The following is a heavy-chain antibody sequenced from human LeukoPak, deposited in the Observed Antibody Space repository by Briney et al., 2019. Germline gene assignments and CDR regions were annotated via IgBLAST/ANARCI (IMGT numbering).Heavy chain of an antibody. CDR3: ARIYAAAGTEGFWFDP. Sequence: PSETLSLTCTVSGGSISSYYWSWIRQPPGKGLEWIGYIYYSGSTNYNPSLKSRVTISVDTSKNQFSLKLSSVTAADTAVYYCARIYAAAGTEGFWFDPWGQGTLVTVSS. CDR1: GGSISSYY. D-gene: IGHD6-13*01. V-gene: IGHV4-59*01. CDR2: IYYSGST. J-gene: IGHJ5*02.